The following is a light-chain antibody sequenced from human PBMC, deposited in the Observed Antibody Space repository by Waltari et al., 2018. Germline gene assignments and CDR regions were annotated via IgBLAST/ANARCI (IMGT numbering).Light chain of an antibody. CDR2: GAS. V-gene: IGKV3-15*01. J-gene: IGKJ1*01. CDR3: QQYHDWPRT. Sequence: EIVMTQSPATLSVSPGERATLSCRASPRISSHLAWYQQKPGQAPRLLILGASTRATGIPAMFSGSWSGTEFTLTISSLQSEDFAVYCCQQYHDWPRTFGQGTKVELK. CDR1: PRISSH.